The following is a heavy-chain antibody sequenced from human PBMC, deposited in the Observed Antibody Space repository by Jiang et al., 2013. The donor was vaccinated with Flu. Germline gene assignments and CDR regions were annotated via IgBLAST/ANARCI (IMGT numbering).Heavy chain of an antibody. CDR2: ISWNSGSV. CDR3: AKGPVATYFLNWFDP. J-gene: IGHJ5*02. Sequence: VQLLESGGGLVQPGRSLRLSCAASGFTFDDYAMHWVRQAPGKGLEWVSGISWNSGSVGYADSVKGRFTISRDNAKNSLYLQMNSLRPEDTALYYCAKGPVATYFLNWFDPWGQGPWSPSPQ. D-gene: IGHD5-12*01. CDR1: GFTFDDYA. V-gene: IGHV3-9*01.